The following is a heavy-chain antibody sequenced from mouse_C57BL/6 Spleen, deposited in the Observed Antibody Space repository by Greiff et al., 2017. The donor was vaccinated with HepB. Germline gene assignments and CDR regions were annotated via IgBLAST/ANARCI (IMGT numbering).Heavy chain of an antibody. V-gene: IGHV1-15*01. CDR3: KRGPPQDYFDY. J-gene: IGHJ2*01. Sequence: VKLMESGAELVRPGASVTLSCKASGYTFTDYEMHWVKQTPVHGLEWIGAIDPETGGTAYNQKFKGKAILTADKSPSTAYMELRSLTSEDSAVYYCKRGPPQDYFDYWGQGTTLTVSS. CDR1: GYTFTDYE. CDR2: IDPETGGT.